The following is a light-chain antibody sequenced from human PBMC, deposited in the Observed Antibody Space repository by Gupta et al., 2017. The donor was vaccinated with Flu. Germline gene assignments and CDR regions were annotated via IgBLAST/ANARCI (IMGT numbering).Light chain of an antibody. Sequence: TSSDVGGYYYVSWYEQRPGKAPKILIYDVTKRLSGVSNRFSGSKSGNTASLTISGLQAEDEADYYCTSYTSNSTLVFGGGTKLTVL. CDR1: SSDVGGYYY. V-gene: IGLV2-14*04. J-gene: IGLJ2*01. CDR3: TSYTSNSTLV. CDR2: DVT.